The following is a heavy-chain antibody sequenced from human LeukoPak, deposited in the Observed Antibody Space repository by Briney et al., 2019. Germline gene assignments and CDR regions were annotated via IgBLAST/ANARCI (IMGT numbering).Heavy chain of an antibody. CDR1: GLSVGRNY. CDR2: ISGSGSGT. V-gene: IGHV3-23*01. J-gene: IGHJ3*02. Sequence: GGSLRLSCVASGLSVGRNYMTWVRQAPGKGLEWVSGISGSGSGTYYADSVKGRFAISRDNSKNTLYLQMNSLRVEDTAVYYCVQEGPRGLAFDIWGQGTKVTVSS. CDR3: VQEGPRGLAFDI.